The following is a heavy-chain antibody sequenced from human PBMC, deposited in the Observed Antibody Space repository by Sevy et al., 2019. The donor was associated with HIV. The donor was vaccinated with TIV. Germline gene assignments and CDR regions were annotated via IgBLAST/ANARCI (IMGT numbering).Heavy chain of an antibody. Sequence: GGSLRLSCAASGFTFSSYWMSWVRQAPGKGLEWVANIKQDGSEKCYVDSVKGRFTISRDNAKNSLYLQMNSLRAEDTAVYYCARDSTYSSGLNFDYWGQGTLVTVSS. V-gene: IGHV3-7*01. D-gene: IGHD6-19*01. CDR2: IKQDGSEK. CDR1: GFTFSSYW. CDR3: ARDSTYSSGLNFDY. J-gene: IGHJ4*02.